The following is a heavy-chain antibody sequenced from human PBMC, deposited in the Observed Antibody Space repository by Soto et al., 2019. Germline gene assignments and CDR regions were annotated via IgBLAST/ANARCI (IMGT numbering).Heavy chain of an antibody. D-gene: IGHD3-3*01. V-gene: IGHV3-53*02. CDR3: ARATEWNALDI. Sequence: DVQLVETGGGLIQPGGSLRLSCAASGFSVSGDYMNWARQGPGKGLEWVSVIYRGGTTYYADSVRGRFTISRDDSKNTLFLQMNSLRAEDTAVYYCARATEWNALDIWGQGTMVTVSS. CDR1: GFSVSGDY. CDR2: IYRGGTT. J-gene: IGHJ3*02.